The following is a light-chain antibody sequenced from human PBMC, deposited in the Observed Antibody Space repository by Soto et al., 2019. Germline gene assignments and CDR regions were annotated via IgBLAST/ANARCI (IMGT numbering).Light chain of an antibody. CDR3: QQYNSYPNT. CDR1: QSISTW. V-gene: IGKV1-5*01. Sequence: DIQMTQSPSTVSASVGAGVTITCRASQSISTWLAWYQQKPGKAPNLLIYDASTLESGGPSGFRGSGSGTEFTLTIISLQHADSATYSCQQYNSYPNTFGQGTKLEIK. J-gene: IGKJ2*01. CDR2: DAS.